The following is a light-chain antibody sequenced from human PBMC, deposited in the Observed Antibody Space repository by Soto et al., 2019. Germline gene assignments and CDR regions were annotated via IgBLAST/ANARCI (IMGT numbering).Light chain of an antibody. Sequence: QSALTQPASVSGSPGQSITISCTGTSSDVGSYNLVSWYQQHPGKAPKLMIYEVSKRPSGVSNRFSGSKSGNTASLTISGLQAEDAADYYCCSYAGSSTAVFGGGTQLTVL. CDR1: SSDVGSYNL. CDR2: EVS. V-gene: IGLV2-23*02. J-gene: IGLJ7*01. CDR3: CSYAGSSTAV.